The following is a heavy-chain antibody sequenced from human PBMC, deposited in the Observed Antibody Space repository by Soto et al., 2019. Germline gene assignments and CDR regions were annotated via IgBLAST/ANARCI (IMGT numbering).Heavy chain of an antibody. CDR1: GFSFRSCA. CDR2: ITSEGDRT. J-gene: IGHJ4*02. Sequence: ERSLRLSCLPSGFSFRSCAMHWVRQAPGKGLEYVSGITSEGDRTWHADSVKGRFTVSRDNCRNTLYLHLSSLRAEDTAVYYCVKGNQLLRYYFESWGQGTLVTVSS. D-gene: IGHD2-21*01. CDR3: VKGNQLLRYYFES. V-gene: IGHV3-64D*06.